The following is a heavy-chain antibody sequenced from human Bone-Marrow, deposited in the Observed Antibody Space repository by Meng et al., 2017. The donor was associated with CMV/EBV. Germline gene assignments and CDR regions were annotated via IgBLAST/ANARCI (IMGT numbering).Heavy chain of an antibody. D-gene: IGHD2-8*01. CDR1: GGSISSSSYY. J-gene: IGHJ6*02. V-gene: IGHV4-39*01. CDR3: ARGFPRILYAYYYYGMYV. CDR2: IYYGGST. Sequence: GSLRLSCTVSGGSISSSSYYWGWIRQPPGKGLEWIGSIYYGGSTYYNPSLKSRVTISVDTSKNQFSLKLSSVTAADTAVYYCARGFPRILYAYYYYGMYVWGQGTTVTVSS.